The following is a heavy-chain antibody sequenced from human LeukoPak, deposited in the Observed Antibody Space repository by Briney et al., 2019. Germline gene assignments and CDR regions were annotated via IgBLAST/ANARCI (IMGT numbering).Heavy chain of an antibody. CDR2: INHSGST. CDR3: ARRYDFWSGNIRNAYDY. V-gene: IGHV4-34*01. D-gene: IGHD3-3*01. Sequence: PSETLSLTCAVHGGSFSGYYWSWIRQPPGKGLEWIGEINHSGSTNYNPSLKSRVTISVDTSKNQFSLKLSSVTAADTAVYYCARRYDFWSGNIRNAYDYWGQGTLVTVSS. CDR1: GGSFSGYY. J-gene: IGHJ4*02.